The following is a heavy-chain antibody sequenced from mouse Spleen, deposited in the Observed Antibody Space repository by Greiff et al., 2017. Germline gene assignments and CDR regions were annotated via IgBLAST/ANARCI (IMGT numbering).Heavy chain of an antibody. J-gene: IGHJ2*01. CDR3: ARRYYYGSFDY. CDR2: ISSGSSTI. V-gene: IGHV5-17*01. D-gene: IGHD1-1*01. Sequence: EVQGVESGGGLVKPGGSLKLSCAASGFTFRDYGMHWVRQAPEKGLEWVAYISSGSSTIYYADTVKGRFTISRDNAKNTLFLQMTSLRSEDTAMYYCARRYYYGSFDYWGQGTTLTVSS. CDR1: GFTFRDYG.